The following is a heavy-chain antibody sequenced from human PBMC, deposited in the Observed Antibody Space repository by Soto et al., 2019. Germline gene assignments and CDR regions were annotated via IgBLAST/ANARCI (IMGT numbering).Heavy chain of an antibody. CDR1: GFTFRTYW. CDR2: INQDGSEK. Sequence: EVQLVESGGGLVQPGGSPRLSCGASGFTFRTYWLSWVRQVPGKGLEWVANINQDGSEKNYVDSVKGRFTISRDNAKNSLHLQMSSLRAEDTALYYCARDGSTSWYSYDYHGMDVWGQGTTVPVSS. V-gene: IGHV3-7*05. D-gene: IGHD5-18*01. J-gene: IGHJ6*02. CDR3: ARDGSTSWYSYDYHGMDV.